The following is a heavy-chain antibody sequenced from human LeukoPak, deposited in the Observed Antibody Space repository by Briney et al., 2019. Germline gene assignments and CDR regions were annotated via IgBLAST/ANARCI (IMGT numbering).Heavy chain of an antibody. CDR3: AKDQPVGYCSSTSCYIDY. CDR2: ISGSGGST. V-gene: IGHV3-23*01. D-gene: IGHD2-2*02. Sequence: GGSLRLSCAASGFTFSSYAMSWVRQAPGKGLEWVSAISGSGGSTYYADSVKGRLTISRDNSKNTLYLQMNSLRAEDTAVYYCAKDQPVGYCSSTSCYIDYWGQGTLVTVSS. CDR1: GFTFSSYA. J-gene: IGHJ4*02.